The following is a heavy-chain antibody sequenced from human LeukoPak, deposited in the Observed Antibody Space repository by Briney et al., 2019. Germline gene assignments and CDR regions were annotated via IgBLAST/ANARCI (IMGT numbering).Heavy chain of an antibody. J-gene: IGHJ6*03. V-gene: IGHV4-4*07. CDR3: ARYSSSWYKGYYYYYYMDV. D-gene: IGHD6-13*01. CDR1: GGSITSYF. CDR2: IYTSGGT. Sequence: SETLSLTCTVSGGSITSYFWSWIRQPAGKGLEWIGRIYTSGGTNYNPSLKSRVTMSVDTSKNQFSLKLSSVTAADTAVYYCARYSSSWYKGYYYYYYMDVWGKGTTVTISS.